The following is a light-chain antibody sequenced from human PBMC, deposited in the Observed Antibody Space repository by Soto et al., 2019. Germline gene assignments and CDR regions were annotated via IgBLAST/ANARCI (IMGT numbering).Light chain of an antibody. CDR2: DAS. V-gene: IGKV1-5*01. J-gene: IGKJ5*01. CDR1: QSISSW. Sequence: DIQMTQSPSTLSASVGDRVTNTCRASQSISSWLAWYQQKPGKAPKLLIYDASNLESGVPSRFSGSGSGTEFTLTISSLQPDDFATYYCQQYNSYPITFGQGTRLEIK. CDR3: QQYNSYPIT.